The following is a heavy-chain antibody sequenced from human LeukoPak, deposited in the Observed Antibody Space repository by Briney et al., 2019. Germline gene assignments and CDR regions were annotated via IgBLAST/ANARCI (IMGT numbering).Heavy chain of an antibody. V-gene: IGHV3-7*01. CDR1: GFTFSSYW. CDR3: ARDKETATTADLGY. CDR2: IKQDGSEK. D-gene: IGHD5-24*01. Sequence: GGSLRLSCAASGFTFSSYWMSWVRQAPGKGLEWVANIKQDGSEKYYVDSVKGRFTISRDNAKNMLYLQMNSLRAEDTAVYYCARDKETATTADLGYWGQGTLVTVSS. J-gene: IGHJ4*02.